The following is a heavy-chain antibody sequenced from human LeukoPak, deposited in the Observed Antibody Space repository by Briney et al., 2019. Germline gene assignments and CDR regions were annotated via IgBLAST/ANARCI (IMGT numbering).Heavy chain of an antibody. D-gene: IGHD3-22*01. Sequence: GSLRLSCAASGFTVSPNYMTWVRQAPGKGLEWVSVIYSGGSTYYADSVKGRFTISRDNSKNTLYLQMNSLRAEDTAVYYCARNIAYDSSGYYSPHFDYWGQGTLVTVSS. CDR1: GFTVSPNY. J-gene: IGHJ4*02. V-gene: IGHV3-53*01. CDR3: ARNIAYDSSGYYSPHFDY. CDR2: IYSGGST.